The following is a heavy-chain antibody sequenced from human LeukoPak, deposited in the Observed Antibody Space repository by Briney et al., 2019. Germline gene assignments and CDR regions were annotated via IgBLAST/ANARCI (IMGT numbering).Heavy chain of an antibody. CDR1: GGSISSYY. D-gene: IGHD6-19*01. Sequence: PSETLSLTRTVSGGSISSYYWSWIRQPPGKGLEWIGYIYYSGSTNYNPSLKSRVTISVDTSKNQFSLKLSSVTAADTAVYYCARDRDAPGYSSGWRSYYYG. V-gene: IGHV4-59*01. CDR2: IYYSGST. J-gene: IGHJ6*01. CDR3: ARDRDAPGYSSGWRSYYYG.